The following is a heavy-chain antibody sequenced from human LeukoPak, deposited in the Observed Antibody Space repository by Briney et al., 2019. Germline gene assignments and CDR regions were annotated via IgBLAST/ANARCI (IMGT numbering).Heavy chain of an antibody. CDR3: ARDRMGGGYYYGMDV. CDR2: IYYSGST. Sequence: SQTLSLTCTVSGGSISSGGYYWSRIRQHPGKGLEWIGYIYYSGSTYYNPSLKSRVTISVDTSKNQFSLKLSSVTAADTAVYYCARDRMGGGYYYGMDVWGQGTTVTVSS. CDR1: GGSISSGGYY. D-gene: IGHD2-8*01. J-gene: IGHJ6*02. V-gene: IGHV4-31*03.